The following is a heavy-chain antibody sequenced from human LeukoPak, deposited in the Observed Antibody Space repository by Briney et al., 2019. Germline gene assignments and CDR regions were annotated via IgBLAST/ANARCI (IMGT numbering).Heavy chain of an antibody. CDR2: ISYDGSNK. CDR3: ARESGYYYRQPYMDV. D-gene: IGHD3-3*01. CDR1: GFTFSSYA. J-gene: IGHJ6*03. V-gene: IGHV3-30-3*01. Sequence: GGSLRLSCAASGFTFSSYAMHWVRQAPGKGLEWVAVISYDGSNKYYADSVKGRFTISRDNSKNTLYLQMNSLRAEDTAVYYCARESGYYYRQPYMDVWGKGTTVTVSS.